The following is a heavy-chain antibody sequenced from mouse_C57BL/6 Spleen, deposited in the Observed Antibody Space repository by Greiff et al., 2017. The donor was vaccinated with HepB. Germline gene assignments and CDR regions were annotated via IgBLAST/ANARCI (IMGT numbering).Heavy chain of an antibody. D-gene: IGHD3-2*02. Sequence: VQLQQSGAELARPGASVKLSCKASGYTFTSYGISWVKQRTGQGLEWIGEIYPRSGNTYYNEKFKGKATLTADKSSSTEYMELRSLTSEDSAVYFCARSGGDGDWAMDYWGQGTSVTVSS. J-gene: IGHJ4*01. CDR2: IYPRSGNT. V-gene: IGHV1-81*01. CDR3: ARSGGDGDWAMDY. CDR1: GYTFTSYG.